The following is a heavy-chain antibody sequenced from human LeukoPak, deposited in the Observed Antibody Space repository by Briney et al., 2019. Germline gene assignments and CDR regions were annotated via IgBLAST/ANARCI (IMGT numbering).Heavy chain of an antibody. J-gene: IGHJ4*02. CDR1: GLTFSSYG. CDR3: AKELEYSGPGTPGAFDY. D-gene: IGHD3-10*01. Sequence: PGGSLRLSCAASGLTFSSYGMHWVRQAPGKGLERVAYIRYDGSTQYYADSVKGRFTISRDNSKNTLYLQMNSLRGEDTAVYYCAKELEYSGPGTPGAFDYWGQGTLLTVPS. CDR2: IRYDGSTQ. V-gene: IGHV3-30*02.